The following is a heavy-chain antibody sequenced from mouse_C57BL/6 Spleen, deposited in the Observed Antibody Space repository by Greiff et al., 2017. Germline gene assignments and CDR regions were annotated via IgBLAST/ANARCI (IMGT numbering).Heavy chain of an antibody. CDR3: ARRITTVVEGYYYAMDY. Sequence: VQLQQSGPELVKPGASVKIPCKASGYTFTDYNMDWVKQSHGKSLEWIGDINPNNGGTIYNQKFKGKATLTVDKSSSTAYMELRSLTSEDTAVYYCARRITTVVEGYYYAMDYWGQGTSVTVSS. V-gene: IGHV1-18*01. J-gene: IGHJ4*01. D-gene: IGHD1-1*01. CDR2: INPNNGGT. CDR1: GYTFTDYN.